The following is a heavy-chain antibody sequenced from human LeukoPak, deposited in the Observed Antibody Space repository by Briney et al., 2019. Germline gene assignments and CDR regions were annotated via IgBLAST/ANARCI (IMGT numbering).Heavy chain of an antibody. CDR2: IYHSGST. CDR1: GYSISSCYY. J-gene: IGHJ5*02. V-gene: IGHV4-38-2*02. Sequence: PSETLSLTCTVSGYSISSCYYWGWIRQPPGKGLGWSCSIYHSGSTYYNPSLKRRVTISIESHKNAFSVNLSSETAADTAVYYCARGYSGSPTNWFDPWGQGTLVTVSS. D-gene: IGHD1-26*01. CDR3: ARGYSGSPTNWFDP.